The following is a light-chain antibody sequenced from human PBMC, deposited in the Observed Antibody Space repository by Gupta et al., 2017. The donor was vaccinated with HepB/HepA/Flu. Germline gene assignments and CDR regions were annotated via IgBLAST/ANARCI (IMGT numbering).Light chain of an antibody. CDR2: WAS. V-gene: IGKV4-1*01. CDR3: QHDLGPPRS. Sequence: IVMTQSPDSLAVSLGERATIKCRSSQSLLYSGNNKNYVSWYQQKPGQPPKLLIYWASTRESGVPARFSGSGSATDFTLTISSLQAEDVAIYYCQHDLGPPRSFGQGTKMELK. CDR1: QSLLYSGNNKNY. J-gene: IGKJ1*01.